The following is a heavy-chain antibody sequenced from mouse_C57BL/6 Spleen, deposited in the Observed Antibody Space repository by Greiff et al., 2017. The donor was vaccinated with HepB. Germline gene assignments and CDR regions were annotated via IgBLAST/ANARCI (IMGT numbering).Heavy chain of an antibody. Sequence: EVQLQQSGPELVKPGASVKIPCKASGYTFTDYNMDWVKQSHGKSLEWIGEINPNNGGTIYNQKFKGKATLTVDKSSSTAYMESRSLTSEDTAVYYCARTVEGYAMDYWGQGTSVTVSS. CDR3: ARTVEGYAMDY. CDR1: GYTFTDYN. D-gene: IGHD1-1*01. J-gene: IGHJ4*01. V-gene: IGHV1-18*01. CDR2: INPNNGGT.